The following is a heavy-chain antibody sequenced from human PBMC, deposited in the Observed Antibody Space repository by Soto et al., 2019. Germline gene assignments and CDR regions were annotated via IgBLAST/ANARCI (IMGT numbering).Heavy chain of an antibody. D-gene: IGHD6-6*01. J-gene: IGHJ4*02. CDR3: VREASSSGLHLDH. Sequence: LRLSCAASGFIFSNYAMSWVRQAPGKGLEWVSFISGSGSSTYYADSVKGRFTISRGNSKNTLYLQMNSLRAEDAAVYYCVREASSSGLHLDHWGRGTLVTVSS. CDR2: ISGSGSST. V-gene: IGHV3-23*01. CDR1: GFIFSNYA.